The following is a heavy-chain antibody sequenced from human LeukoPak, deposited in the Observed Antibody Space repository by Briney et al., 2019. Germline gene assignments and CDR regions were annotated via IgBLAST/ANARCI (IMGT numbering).Heavy chain of an antibody. V-gene: IGHV1-2*06. J-gene: IGHJ6*03. D-gene: IGHD2-2*01. CDR2: INPNSGGT. CDR1: GYTFTGYY. CDR3: ARVRDCSSTSCYGADYYYYYMDV. Sequence: ASVKVSCKASGYTFTGYYMHWVRQAPGQGLEWMGRINPNSGGTNYAQKFQGRVTMTRDTSISTAYMELSRLRSDDTAVYYCARVRDCSSTSCYGADYYYYYMDVWGKGTTVTVSS.